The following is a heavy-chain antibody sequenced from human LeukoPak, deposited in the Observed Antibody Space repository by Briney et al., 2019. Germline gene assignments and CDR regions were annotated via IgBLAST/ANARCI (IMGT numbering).Heavy chain of an antibody. CDR2: INSDGSST. J-gene: IGHJ4*02. D-gene: IGHD6-19*01. CDR1: GSTFSSYW. Sequence: TGGSLRLSCAASGSTFSSYWMHWVRHAPGKGLVWVSRINSDGSSTSYADSVKGRFTISRDNAKNTLYLQMNSLRAEDTAVYYCARPRIAVAIFDYWGQGTLVTVSS. V-gene: IGHV3-74*01. CDR3: ARPRIAVAIFDY.